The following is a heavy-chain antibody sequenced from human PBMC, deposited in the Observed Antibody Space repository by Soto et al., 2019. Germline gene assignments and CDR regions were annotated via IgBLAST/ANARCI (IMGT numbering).Heavy chain of an antibody. CDR1: GGSISSGAYY. D-gene: IGHD4-17*01. V-gene: IGHV4-30-4*01. CDR2: IYYSGST. Sequence: QVQLQESGPGLVKPSQTLFLTCTVSGGSISSGAYYWSWVRQPPGKGLEWIGYIYYSGSTYYNPSLKSRVTISVDTSKNQFSLKLSSVTATDTAVYYCARDNYGDIYYFDYWGQGTLVTVSS. CDR3: ARDNYGDIYYFDY. J-gene: IGHJ4*02.